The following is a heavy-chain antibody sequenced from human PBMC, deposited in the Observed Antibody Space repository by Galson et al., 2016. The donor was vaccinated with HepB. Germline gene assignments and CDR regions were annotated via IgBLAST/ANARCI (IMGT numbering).Heavy chain of an antibody. J-gene: IGHJ6*02. CDR2: ISAYNGNT. Sequence: SVKVSCKASGYTFTTYGISWVRQAPGQGLEWMGWISAYNGNTNYAQKPQGRVTMTTATSTSTAYMELRSLRSDDTAVYYCARDPRKIRYQLLEIYYYYYAMDVWGQGTTVTVSS. D-gene: IGHD2-2*01. V-gene: IGHV1-18*01. CDR3: ARDPRKIRYQLLEIYYYYYAMDV. CDR1: GYTFTTYG.